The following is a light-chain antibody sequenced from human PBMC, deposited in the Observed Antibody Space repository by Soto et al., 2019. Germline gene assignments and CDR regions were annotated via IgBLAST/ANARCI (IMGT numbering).Light chain of an antibody. Sequence: TLSVSPGERATLSCRASQSVDSNLAWYQQKPGQAPRLLIFGASTRATGIPARFSGSGSGTDFTLTISSLQSEDFGVYFCQQYDNWPLTFGGGTKVDIK. CDR2: GAS. J-gene: IGKJ4*01. CDR1: QSVDSN. V-gene: IGKV3D-15*01. CDR3: QQYDNWPLT.